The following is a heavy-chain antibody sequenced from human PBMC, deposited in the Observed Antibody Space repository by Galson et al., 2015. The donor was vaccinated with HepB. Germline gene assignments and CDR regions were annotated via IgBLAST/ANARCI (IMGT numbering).Heavy chain of an antibody. CDR3: ARVKRGEWYSFYYNGMDV. J-gene: IGHJ6*02. Sequence: SLRLSCAASEFILSMYWMNWVRQAPGKGLEWVANIKEDGSETYYVDSVKGRFTISRDNAKNSLYLQMNSLRAEDTAVYYCARVKRGEWYSFYYNGMDVWGQGTTVTISS. D-gene: IGHD3-10*01. V-gene: IGHV3-7*05. CDR1: EFILSMYW. CDR2: IKEDGSET.